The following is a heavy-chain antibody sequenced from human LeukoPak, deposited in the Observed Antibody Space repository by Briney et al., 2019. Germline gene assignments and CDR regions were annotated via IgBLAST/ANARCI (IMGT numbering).Heavy chain of an antibody. CDR1: GFTFSSYS. V-gene: IGHV3-21*01. Sequence: GGSLRLSCAASGFTFSSYSMNWVRQAPGKGLEWVSSISSSSSYIYYADSVNGRFTISRDNAKNSLYLQMNSLRAEDTAVYYCARLIPSYCDGDCYTIDYWGQGTLVTVSS. CDR2: ISSSSSYI. J-gene: IGHJ4*02. D-gene: IGHD2-21*02. CDR3: ARLIPSYCDGDCYTIDY.